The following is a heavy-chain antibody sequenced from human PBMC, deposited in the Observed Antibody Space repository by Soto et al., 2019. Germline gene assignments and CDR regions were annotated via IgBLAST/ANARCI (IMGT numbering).Heavy chain of an antibody. CDR3: ARDRGVDEGDFWSGPDAFDI. CDR2: TYYRSKWYN. J-gene: IGHJ3*02. Sequence: PSQTLSLTCAISGDSVSSNSAAWNWIRQSPSRGLEWLGRTYYRSKWYNDYAVSVKSRITINPDTSKNQFSLQLNSVTPEDTAVYYCARDRGVDEGDFWSGPDAFDIWGQGTMVTVSS. CDR1: GDSVSSNSAA. D-gene: IGHD3-3*01. V-gene: IGHV6-1*01.